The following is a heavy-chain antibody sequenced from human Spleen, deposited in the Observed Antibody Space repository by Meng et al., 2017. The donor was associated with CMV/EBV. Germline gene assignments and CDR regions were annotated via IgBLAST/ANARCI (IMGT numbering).Heavy chain of an antibody. CDR1: GFTFSIYT. CDR3: ARTSCSRTSCYKWFDF. V-gene: IGHV3-21*01. CDR2: ISSSSAYI. J-gene: IGHJ5*01. Sequence: GESLKISCAASGFTFSIYTMNWVRQAPGKGLEWVSCISSSSAYIFYADSVKGRFTISRDNAKNSLYLEMNSLGAEDTAVYYCARTSCSRTSCYKWFDFWGQGTLVTVSS. D-gene: IGHD2-2*02.